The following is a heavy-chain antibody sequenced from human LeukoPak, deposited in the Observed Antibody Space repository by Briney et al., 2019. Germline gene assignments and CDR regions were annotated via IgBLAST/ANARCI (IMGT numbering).Heavy chain of an antibody. CDR3: ARESSNYNDAFDI. V-gene: IGHV4-34*01. CDR2: INHSGST. Sequence: SETLSLTRAVYGGSFSGYYWSWIRQPPGKGLEWIGEINHSGSTNYNPSLKSRVTISVDTSKNQFSLKLSSVTAADTAVYYCARESSNYNDAFDIWGQGTMVTVSS. J-gene: IGHJ3*02. CDR1: GGSFSGYY. D-gene: IGHD1-1*01.